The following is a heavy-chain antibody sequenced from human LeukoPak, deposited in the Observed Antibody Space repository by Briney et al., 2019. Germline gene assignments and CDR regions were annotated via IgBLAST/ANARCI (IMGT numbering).Heavy chain of an antibody. V-gene: IGHV3-23*01. J-gene: IGHJ6*02. Sequence: GGSLRLSCAASEFTFSRYAMSWVRQAPGKGLEWVSAISGSGGSTYYADSVKGRFTISRDNSKNTLYLQMNSLRAEDTAVYYCAKDTDFVVVPGAGNYYGMDVWGQGTTVTVSS. D-gene: IGHD2-2*01. CDR1: EFTFSRYA. CDR2: ISGSGGST. CDR3: AKDTDFVVVPGAGNYYGMDV.